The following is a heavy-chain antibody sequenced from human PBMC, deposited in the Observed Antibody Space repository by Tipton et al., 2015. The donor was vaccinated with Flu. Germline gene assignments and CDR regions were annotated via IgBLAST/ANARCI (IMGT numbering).Heavy chain of an antibody. J-gene: IGHJ4*02. CDR1: GFTFSDYG. CDR3: ARDKWGSPDY. CDR2: ISYDEKNI. D-gene: IGHD7-27*01. V-gene: IGHV3-30*03. Sequence: AVSGFTFSDYGMHWVRQAPGKGLEWVAVISYDEKNIYYADSVKGRFTISRDISENTLYLQLNSLRPEDTAMYYCARDKWGSPDYWGQGTLVTVSS.